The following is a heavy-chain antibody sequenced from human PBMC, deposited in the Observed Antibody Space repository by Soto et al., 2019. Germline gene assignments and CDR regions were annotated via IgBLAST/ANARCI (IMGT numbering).Heavy chain of an antibody. CDR3: ARVAYCSDTRCYYGEDYYFFYGMDV. CDR2: INPNSGDK. CDR1: GYTFTGYY. Sequence: GASVKVSCKASGYTFTGYYMHWVRQVPGQGLEWMGWINPNSGDKDYAQKFQGRVTLTRDKSISTAYMELSSLKSDDTAVYYCARVAYCSDTRCYYGEDYYFFYGMDVWGQGTTVTGSS. D-gene: IGHD2-2*01. J-gene: IGHJ6*02. V-gene: IGHV1-2*02.